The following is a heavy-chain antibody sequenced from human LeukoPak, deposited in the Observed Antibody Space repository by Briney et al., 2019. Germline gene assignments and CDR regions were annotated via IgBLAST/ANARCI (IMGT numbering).Heavy chain of an antibody. CDR3: ARAGLVVIPDI. Sequence: ASVKVSCKASGYTFTDYYMHWVRQAPGQGLEWMGWINPNSGDTNYAQNFQGRVTMTRDTSISTAYMELCRLRSDDTAVYYCARAGLVVIPDIWGQGTLVTVSS. J-gene: IGHJ4*02. D-gene: IGHD2-8*02. CDR2: INPNSGDT. V-gene: IGHV1-2*02. CDR1: GYTFTDYY.